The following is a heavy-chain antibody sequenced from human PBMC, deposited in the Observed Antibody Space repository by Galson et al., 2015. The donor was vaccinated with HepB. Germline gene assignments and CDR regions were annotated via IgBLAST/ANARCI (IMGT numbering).Heavy chain of an antibody. J-gene: IGHJ6*02. Sequence: SLRLSCAASGFTVSSNYMSWVRQAPGKGLEWVSVIYSGGSTYYADSVKGRFTISRDNSKNTLYLQMNSLRAEDTAVYYCAGDQVEGYSYGLNGMDVWGQGTTVTVSS. D-gene: IGHD5-18*01. CDR1: GFTVSSNY. CDR2: IYSGGST. CDR3: AGDQVEGYSYGLNGMDV. V-gene: IGHV3-66*01.